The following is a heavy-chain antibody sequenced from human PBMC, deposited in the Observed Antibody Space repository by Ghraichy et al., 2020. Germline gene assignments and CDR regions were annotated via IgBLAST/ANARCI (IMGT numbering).Heavy chain of an antibody. CDR1: GFTFSSYS. J-gene: IGHJ4*02. CDR3: ARSGITVAGFDY. V-gene: IGHV3-21*01. D-gene: IGHD6-19*01. CDR2: ISRSTTYI. Sequence: LSLTCAASGFTFSSYSMNWVRQAPGKGLDWVSSISRSTTYIYHADSVKGRFTISRDNAKNSLYLQMNSLRAEDTAVYYCARSGITVAGFDYWGQGTLVTVSS.